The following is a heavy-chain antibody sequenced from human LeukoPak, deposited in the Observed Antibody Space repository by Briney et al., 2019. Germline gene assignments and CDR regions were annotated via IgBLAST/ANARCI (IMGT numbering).Heavy chain of an antibody. V-gene: IGHV4-4*07. Sequence: SETLSLTCTVSGGSITGYYWNWIRQPAGKGLEWIGRIHASEITTYNPSFRSRVTLTLDKSLNQVSLHLASVTAADTAVYYCARDLGINTGWYGFDYWGLEILVTVSS. CDR3: ARDLGINTGWYGFDY. J-gene: IGHJ4*02. CDR1: GGSITGYY. D-gene: IGHD6-19*01. CDR2: IHASEIT.